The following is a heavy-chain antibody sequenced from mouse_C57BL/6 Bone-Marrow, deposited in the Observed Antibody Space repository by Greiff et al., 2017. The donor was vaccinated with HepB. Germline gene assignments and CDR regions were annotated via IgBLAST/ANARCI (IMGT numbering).Heavy chain of an antibody. V-gene: IGHV1-52*01. CDR3: ASGGYYGSSYGFAY. CDR2: IDPSDSET. J-gene: IGHJ3*01. CDR1: GYTFTSYW. D-gene: IGHD1-1*01. Sequence: QVQLQQPGAELVRPGSSVKLSCKASGYTFTSYWMHWVKQRPIQGLEWIGNIDPSDSETHYNQKFKDKATLTVDKSSSTAYMQLNSLTSEDSAVYFCASGGYYGSSYGFAYWGQGTLVTVSA.